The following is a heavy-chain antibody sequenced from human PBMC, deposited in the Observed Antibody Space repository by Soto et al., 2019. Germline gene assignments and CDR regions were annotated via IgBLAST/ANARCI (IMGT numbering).Heavy chain of an antibody. D-gene: IGHD6-19*01. Sequence: QVQLVQSGAAVRKPGSSVKVSCKASGGTFTKYAITWVRQAPRQGLEWMGGIVPLPGTTNYAQKFRGRVTISADESTSTAYLELSSLRSEDTALYYCASGVWGLGGSSGWPDYAFDVWGQGTMVIVSS. CDR2: IVPLPGTT. CDR3: ASGVWGLGGSSGWPDYAFDV. J-gene: IGHJ3*01. V-gene: IGHV1-69*01. CDR1: GGTFTKYA.